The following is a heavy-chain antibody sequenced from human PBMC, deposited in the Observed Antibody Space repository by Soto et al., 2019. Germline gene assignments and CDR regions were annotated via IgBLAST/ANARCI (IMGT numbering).Heavy chain of an antibody. V-gene: IGHV5-51*01. J-gene: IGHJ6*02. CDR1: GYTFTSYW. D-gene: IGHD2-2*01. Sequence: PGESLKISCKGSGYTFTSYWIGWVRQMPGKGLELMGIIYPGDSDTRYSPSFQGQVTISADKSFSTAYLQWSSLKASDTAMYYCARTYCISASCRMDVWGQGTTVTVSS. CDR2: IYPGDSDT. CDR3: ARTYCISASCRMDV.